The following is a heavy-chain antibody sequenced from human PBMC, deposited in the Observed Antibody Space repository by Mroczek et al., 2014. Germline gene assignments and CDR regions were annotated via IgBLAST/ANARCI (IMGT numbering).Heavy chain of an antibody. CDR3: ARVSYCSSTSCYWYFDL. D-gene: IGHD2-2*01. V-gene: IGHV4-59*01. J-gene: IGHJ2*01. CDR1: GGSISSYY. Sequence: KESGPGLVKPSETLSLTCTVSGGSISSYYWSWIRQPPGKGLEWIGYIYYSGSTNYNPSLKSRVTISVDTSKNQFSLKLSSVTAADTAVYYCARVSYCSSTSCYWYFDLWGRGTLVTVSS. CDR2: IYYSGST.